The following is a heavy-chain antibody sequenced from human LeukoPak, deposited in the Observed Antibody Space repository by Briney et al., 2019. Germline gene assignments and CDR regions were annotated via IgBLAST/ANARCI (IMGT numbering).Heavy chain of an antibody. J-gene: IGHJ6*02. V-gene: IGHV3-23*01. D-gene: IGHD3-10*01. CDR1: GFTFSSYA. CDR2: ISGSGGST. CDR3: ARGNYGSGSYSQYGMDV. Sequence: GGSLRLSCAASGFTFSSYAMSWVRQAPGKGLEWVSAISGSGGSTYYADSVKGRFTISRDNSKNTLYLQMNSLRAEDTAVYYCARGNYGSGSYSQYGMDVWGQGTTVTVSS.